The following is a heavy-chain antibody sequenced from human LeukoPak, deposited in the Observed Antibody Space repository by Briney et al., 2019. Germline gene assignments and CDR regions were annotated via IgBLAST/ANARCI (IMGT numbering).Heavy chain of an antibody. CDR3: ARGKAANFDY. J-gene: IGHJ4*02. D-gene: IGHD6-25*01. V-gene: IGHV1-3*03. CDR2: INAGNGNT. CDR1: GHTFNTYG. Sequence: ASVKVSCKASGHTFNTYGISWVRQAPGQRLEWMGWINAGNGNTKYSQEFQGRVTITRDTSASTAYMELSSLRSEDMAVYYCARGKAANFDYWGQGTLVTVSS.